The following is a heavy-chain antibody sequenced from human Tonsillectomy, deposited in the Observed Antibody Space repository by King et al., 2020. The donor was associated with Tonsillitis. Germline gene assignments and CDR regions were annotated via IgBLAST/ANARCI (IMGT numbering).Heavy chain of an antibody. J-gene: IGHJ6*02. V-gene: IGHV1-69*01. CDR2: IIPIFGTA. CDR1: GGTFSSYA. CDR3: ASSYYDFWSGYSTYYYYGMDV. D-gene: IGHD3-3*01. Sequence: VQLVQSGAEVKKPGSSVKVSCKASGGTFSSYAISWVRQAPGQGLEWMGGIIPIFGTANYAQKFQGRVTITADESTSTAYMELSSLRSEDTAVYYCASSYYDFWSGYSTYYYYGMDVWGQGTTVTVSS.